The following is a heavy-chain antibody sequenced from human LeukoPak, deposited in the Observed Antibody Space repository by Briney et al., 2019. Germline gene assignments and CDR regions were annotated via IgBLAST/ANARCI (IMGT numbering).Heavy chain of an antibody. CDR1: GGSITNYY. J-gene: IGHJ3*02. Sequence: SETLSLTCTVSGGSITNYYWSWIRQPPGEGLEWIGYVYASGATNSNPSLKSRVTISVDTSKNQFSLKLSSVTAADTAVYYCAKHGKGVTYFYTFDIWGQGTVVAVSS. CDR3: AKHGKGVTYFYTFDI. CDR2: VYASGAT. V-gene: IGHV4-59*08. D-gene: IGHD2/OR15-2a*01.